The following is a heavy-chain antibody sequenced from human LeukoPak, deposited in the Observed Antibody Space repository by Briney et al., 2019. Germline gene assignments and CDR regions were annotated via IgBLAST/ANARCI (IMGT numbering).Heavy chain of an antibody. Sequence: ASVKVSCKASGYTFTGYYMHWVRQAPGQGLEWMGWINPNSDGTNYAQKFQGRITMTRDTSTSTTYMEVSRLRSDDTAVYYCARDRDGMDVWGQGTTVTVSS. CDR2: INPNSDGT. CDR3: ARDRDGMDV. V-gene: IGHV1-2*02. J-gene: IGHJ6*02. CDR1: GYTFTGYY. D-gene: IGHD3-10*01.